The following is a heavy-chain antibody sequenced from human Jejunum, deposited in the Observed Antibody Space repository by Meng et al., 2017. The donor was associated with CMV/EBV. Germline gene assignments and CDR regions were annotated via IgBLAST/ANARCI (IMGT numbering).Heavy chain of an antibody. V-gene: IGHV4-34*01. D-gene: IGHD1-1*01. CDR3: ARGNQLVSDS. J-gene: IGHJ4*02. Sequence: TCAVYGGSLNGYYWTWIRQPPGKGLEWIGEVNHSGGSDYNPSLKSLVTISVDTSKNQFSLKLRSVTAADTAVYYCARGNQLVSDSWGQGTLGTVSS. CDR1: GGSLNGYY. CDR2: VNHSGGS.